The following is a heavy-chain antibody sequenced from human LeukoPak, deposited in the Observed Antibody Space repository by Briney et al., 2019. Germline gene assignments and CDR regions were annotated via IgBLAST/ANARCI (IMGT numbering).Heavy chain of an antibody. CDR3: ARGEYYYDSSGYYRWFDP. Sequence: SETLSLTCTVSGGSISSSSYYWGWIRQPPGKGLEWIGSIYYSGSTYYNPSLKSRVTISVDTSKNQFSLKLSSVTAADTAVYYCARGEYYYDSSGYYRWFDPWGQGTLVTVSS. CDR2: IYYSGST. V-gene: IGHV4-39*07. J-gene: IGHJ5*02. CDR1: GGSISSSSYY. D-gene: IGHD3-22*01.